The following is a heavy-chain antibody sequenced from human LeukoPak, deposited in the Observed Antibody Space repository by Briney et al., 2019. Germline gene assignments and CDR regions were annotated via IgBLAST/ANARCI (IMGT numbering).Heavy chain of an antibody. CDR1: GFTFSSYA. Sequence: GGSLRLSCAASGFTFSSYAMSWVRQAPGKGLEWVSAISGSGGSTYYADSVKGRFTISRDNSKNTLYLQMNSLRAEDTAVYYCAKDSGVVVVPAATQTVDYWGQGTLVTVSS. J-gene: IGHJ4*02. D-gene: IGHD2-2*01. V-gene: IGHV3-23*01. CDR3: AKDSGVVVVPAATQTVDY. CDR2: ISGSGGST.